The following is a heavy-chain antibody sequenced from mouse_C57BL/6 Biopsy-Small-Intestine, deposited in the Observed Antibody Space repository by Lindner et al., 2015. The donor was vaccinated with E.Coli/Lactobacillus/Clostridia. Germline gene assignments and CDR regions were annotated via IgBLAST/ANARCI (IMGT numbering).Heavy chain of an antibody. CDR3: AREDYYGSSLYYAMDY. Sequence: VQLQEVWGGLVKPGGSLKLSCAASGFTFSDYGMHWVRQTPEKGLEWVAYISSGSSAIYYADTVKGRFTISRDNAKNTLFLQMTSLRSEDTAMYYCAREDYYGSSLYYAMDYWGQGTSVTVSS. J-gene: IGHJ4*01. CDR2: ISSGSSAI. CDR1: GFTFSDYG. V-gene: IGHV5-17*01. D-gene: IGHD1-1*01.